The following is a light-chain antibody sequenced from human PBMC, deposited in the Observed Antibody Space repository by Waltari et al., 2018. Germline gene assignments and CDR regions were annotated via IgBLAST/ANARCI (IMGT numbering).Light chain of an antibody. V-gene: IGLV1-44*01. CDR3: AAWDDSLNGLYV. CDR2: SNN. Sequence: QSVLTQPPSASGTPGQRVTIPCSVSSPKTGRNPSNWYHQPPGTAPKLLFYSNNHRPSGVPDRFSGSKSGTSASLAISGLQSEDEADYYCAAWDDSLNGLYVFGTGSKVTVL. J-gene: IGLJ1*01. CDR1: SPKTGRNP.